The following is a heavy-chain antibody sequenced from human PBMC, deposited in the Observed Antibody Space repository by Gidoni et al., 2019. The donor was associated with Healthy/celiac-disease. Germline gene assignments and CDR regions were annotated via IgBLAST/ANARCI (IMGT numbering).Heavy chain of an antibody. CDR2: IKQDGSEK. CDR1: GFTFSRYC. V-gene: IGHV3-7*01. J-gene: IGHJ4*02. CDR3: ARDGSSGWYYFDY. Sequence: EVHLVEYGGGLVQPEGSLRLSCAASGFTFSRYCMSWVRQAAGKGLGWVANIKQDGSEKYYVDSVKGRFTISRDNAKNSLYLQMNSLRAEDTAVYYCARDGSSGWYYFDYWGQGTLVPVSS. D-gene: IGHD6-19*01.